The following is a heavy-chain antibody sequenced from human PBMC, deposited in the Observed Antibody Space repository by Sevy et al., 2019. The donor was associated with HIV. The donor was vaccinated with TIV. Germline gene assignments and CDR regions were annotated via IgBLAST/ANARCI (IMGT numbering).Heavy chain of an antibody. CDR2: ISGSGGSGDKT. V-gene: IGHV3-23*01. D-gene: IGHD3-22*01. CDR1: GFTFSRYA. Sequence: GGSLRLSCAASGFTFSRYAMNWVRQAPGKGLEWVSGISGSGGSGDKTNYADSVKGRFTISRDDSKNSLYLQLNSLRAEDTATYYCARTSDSRGYFDYWGQGTLVTGSS. CDR3: ARTSDSRGYFDY. J-gene: IGHJ4*02.